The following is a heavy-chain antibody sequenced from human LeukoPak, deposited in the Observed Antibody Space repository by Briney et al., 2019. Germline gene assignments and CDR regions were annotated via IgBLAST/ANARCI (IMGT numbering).Heavy chain of an antibody. CDR1: GFTFSSYS. CDR2: ISSSGSTI. CDR3: ARGRGYSYDTDY. D-gene: IGHD5-18*01. V-gene: IGHV3-48*01. J-gene: IGHJ4*02. Sequence: GGSLRLSCAASGFTFSSYSMKWARQAPGKGLEWVSYISSSGSTIYYAESVKGRFTISRDNAKNSLYLQVNSLRAEDTAVYYCARGRGYSYDTDYWGQGTLVTVSS.